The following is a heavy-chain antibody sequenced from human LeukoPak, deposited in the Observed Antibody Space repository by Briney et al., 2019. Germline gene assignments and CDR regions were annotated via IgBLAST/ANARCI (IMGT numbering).Heavy chain of an antibody. J-gene: IGHJ5*02. V-gene: IGHV1-69*05. CDR2: IIPIFGTA. CDR1: GGTFSSYA. CDR3: ARGRNGVNWFDP. Sequence: SVKVSCKASGGTFSSYAISWVRQAPGQGLEWMGGIIPIFGTANYAQKFQGRVTITTGESTSTAYMELSSLRSEDTAVYYCARGRNGVNWFDPWGQGTLVTVSS. D-gene: IGHD1-1*01.